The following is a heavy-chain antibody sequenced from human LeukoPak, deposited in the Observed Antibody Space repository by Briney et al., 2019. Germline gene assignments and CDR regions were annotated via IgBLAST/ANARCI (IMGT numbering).Heavy chain of an antibody. CDR3: ARWFTFREYYYYGMDV. V-gene: IGHV3-21*01. CDR2: ISSSSSYI. CDR1: GFTFSSYD. D-gene: IGHD3-16*01. Sequence: PGGSLRLSCAASGFTFSSYDMHWVRQAPGKGLEWVSSISSSSSYIYYADSVKGRFTISRDNAKNSLYLQMNSLRAEDTAVYYCARWFTFREYYYYGMDVWGQGTTVTVSS. J-gene: IGHJ6*02.